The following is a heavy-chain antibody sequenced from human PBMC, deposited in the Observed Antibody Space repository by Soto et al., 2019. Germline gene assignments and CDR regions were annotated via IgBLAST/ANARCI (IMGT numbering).Heavy chain of an antibody. CDR3: ARANRITMVRGVTIDY. J-gene: IGHJ4*02. CDR1: GGSISSGGYY. D-gene: IGHD3-10*01. Sequence: SETLSLTCTVSGGSISSGGYYWSWIRQHPGKGLEWIGYIYYSGSTYYNPSLKSRVTISVDTSKNQFSLKLSSVTAADTAVYYCARANRITMVRGVTIDYWGQGTLVTVSS. V-gene: IGHV4-31*03. CDR2: IYYSGST.